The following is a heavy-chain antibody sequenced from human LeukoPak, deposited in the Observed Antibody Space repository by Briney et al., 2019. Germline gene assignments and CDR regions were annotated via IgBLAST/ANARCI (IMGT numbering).Heavy chain of an antibody. J-gene: IGHJ4*02. CDR3: ARRDDSSGYHKIFDY. CDR1: GGSFSGYY. CDR2: INHSGST. D-gene: IGHD3-22*01. Sequence: YPSETLSLTCAVYGGSFSGYYWSWIRQPPGKGLEWIGEINHSGSTNYNPSLKSRVTISIDTSKNQFYLKLSSLTAADTAVYYCARRDDSSGYHKIFDYWGPGTLVTVSS. V-gene: IGHV4-34*01.